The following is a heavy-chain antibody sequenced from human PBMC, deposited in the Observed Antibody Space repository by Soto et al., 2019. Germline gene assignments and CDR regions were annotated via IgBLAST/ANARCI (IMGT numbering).Heavy chain of an antibody. V-gene: IGHV1-18*01. Sequence: GASVKVSCKASGGTFTSYDISWVRQAPGQGLEWMGWINTYNGNTNHAQKLQGRVTMTTDTSTSTAYMELRSLRSDDTAVYYCARGVGSGTYYNQYNWFDPWGQGTLVTVSS. CDR2: INTYNGNT. D-gene: IGHD3-10*01. J-gene: IGHJ5*02. CDR1: GGTFTSYD. CDR3: ARGVGSGTYYNQYNWFDP.